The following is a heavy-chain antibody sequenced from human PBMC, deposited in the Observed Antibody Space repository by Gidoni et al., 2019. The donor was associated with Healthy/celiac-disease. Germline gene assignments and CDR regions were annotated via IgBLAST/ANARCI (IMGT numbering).Heavy chain of an antibody. J-gene: IGHJ5*02. V-gene: IGHV4-59*01. CDR2: IYYSGST. CDR1: GGSISSYY. D-gene: IGHD2-2*01. CDR3: ARDKLGGYCSSTSCQGHWFDP. Sequence: QVQLQESGPGLVKPSETLSLTCTVSGGSISSYYWSWIRQPPGKGLEWIGYIYYSGSTNYNPSLKSRVTISVDTSKNQFSLKLSSVTAADTAVYYCARDKLGGYCSSTSCQGHWFDPWGQGTLVTVSS.